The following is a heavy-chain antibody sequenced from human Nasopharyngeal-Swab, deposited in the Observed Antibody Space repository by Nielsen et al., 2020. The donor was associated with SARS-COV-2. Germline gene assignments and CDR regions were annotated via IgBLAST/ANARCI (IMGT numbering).Heavy chain of an antibody. Sequence: GESLKISCAASGFTFSSYAMSWVRQAPGKGLEWVSATSGSGGSTYYADSVKGRFTISRDNSKNTLYLQMNSLRAEDTAVYYCAKDLSYYYDSSGGGMDVWGQGTTVTVS. CDR2: TSGSGGST. CDR1: GFTFSSYA. D-gene: IGHD3-22*01. V-gene: IGHV3-23*01. J-gene: IGHJ6*02. CDR3: AKDLSYYYDSSGGGMDV.